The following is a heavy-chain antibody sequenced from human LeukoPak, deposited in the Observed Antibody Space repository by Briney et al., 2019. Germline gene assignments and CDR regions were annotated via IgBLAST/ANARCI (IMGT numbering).Heavy chain of an antibody. CDR2: ISGSGGST. V-gene: IGHV3-23*01. CDR3: AKGTLIVVVFDAFDI. Sequence: GGSLRLSCAASGFTFSSYGMSWVRQAPGKGLEWVSAISGSGGSTYYADSVKGRFTISRDNSKNTLYLQMNSLRAEDTAVYYCAKGTLIVVVFDAFDIWGQGTMVTVSS. CDR1: GFTFSSYG. J-gene: IGHJ3*02. D-gene: IGHD3-22*01.